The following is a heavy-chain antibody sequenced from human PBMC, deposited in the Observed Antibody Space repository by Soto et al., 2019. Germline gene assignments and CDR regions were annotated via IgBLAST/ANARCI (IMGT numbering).Heavy chain of an antibody. CDR3: EKAIIAVAPRHFDY. CDR2: ISGSGGST. J-gene: IGHJ4*02. D-gene: IGHD6-19*01. Sequence: EVQLVESGGGLVQPGRSLRLSCAASGFTFDDYAMHWVRQAPGKGLEWVSGISGSGGSTYYADSVKGRFTISRDNSKNTLYLQMNSLRAEDTAVYYCEKAIIAVAPRHFDYWGQGTLVTVSS. CDR1: GFTFDDYA. V-gene: IGHV3-23*04.